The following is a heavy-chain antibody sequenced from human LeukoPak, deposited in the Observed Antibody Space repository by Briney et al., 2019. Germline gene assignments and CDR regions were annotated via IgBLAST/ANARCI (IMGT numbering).Heavy chain of an antibody. J-gene: IGHJ6*04. CDR1: GFTFSSYE. CDR3: ASDLFSLLTTETLYYYYYGMDV. Sequence: TGGSLRLSCAASGFTFSSYEMNWVRQAPGKGLEWVSYISSSGSTIYYADSVKGRFTISRDNAKNSLYLQMNSLRAEDTAVYYCASDLFSLLTTETLYYYYYGMDVWGKGTTVTVSS. CDR2: ISSSGSTI. V-gene: IGHV3-48*03. D-gene: IGHD3-9*01.